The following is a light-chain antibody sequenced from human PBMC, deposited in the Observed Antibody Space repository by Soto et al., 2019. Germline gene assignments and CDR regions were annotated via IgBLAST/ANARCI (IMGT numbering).Light chain of an antibody. CDR3: QHSYSTHPT. CDR2: AAS. Sequence: IQMTQSPSSLSASVGDRVTITGRASQSLSSYLNWYQQKPGKAPKLLIYAASSLQSGVPSRFRFTGAGTDVTRTIRSLQPEDFATYYCQHSYSTHPTVGGGTKADIK. V-gene: IGKV1-39*01. J-gene: IGKJ4*01. CDR1: QSLSSY.